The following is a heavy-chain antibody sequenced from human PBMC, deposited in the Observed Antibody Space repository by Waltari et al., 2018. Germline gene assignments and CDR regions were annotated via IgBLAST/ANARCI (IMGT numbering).Heavy chain of an antibody. CDR1: GFTFSSYT. J-gene: IGHJ4*02. D-gene: IGHD3-16*01. CDR2: MGSSATYS. V-gene: IGHV3-21*01. CDR3: ARDGGFTSGPNDY. Sequence: EVQLVQSGGGLVKPGGSLRLTCAASGFTFSSYTMSWVRQAPGRGLELVSSMGSSATYSYYSDSVKGRFTIARDDAKSSLYLQLDSLRVEDTAVYYCARDGGFTSGPNDYWGQGVLVTVSS.